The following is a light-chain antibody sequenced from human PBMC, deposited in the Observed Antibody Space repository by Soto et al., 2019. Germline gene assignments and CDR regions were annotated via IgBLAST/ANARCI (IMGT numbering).Light chain of an antibody. CDR3: QQSYSIPLT. Sequence: DIQMTQSPSSLSASVGARVTITCRASQSISSYLNWYQQKPGKAPKLLIYAASSLQSGVPSRFSGRGSGTDFTLTINSLQPEDFATYYCQQSYSIPLTFGQGTKLEIK. V-gene: IGKV1-39*01. CDR2: AAS. CDR1: QSISSY. J-gene: IGKJ2*01.